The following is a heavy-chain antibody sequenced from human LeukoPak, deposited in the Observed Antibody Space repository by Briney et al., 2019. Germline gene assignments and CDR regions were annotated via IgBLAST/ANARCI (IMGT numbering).Heavy chain of an antibody. CDR1: GGSIIKFY. J-gene: IGHJ4*02. Sequence: PSETLSLTCLVSGGSIIKFYWSWIRQPPGKGGEGMGYIYYRRNTNYNPSLQSRVTISVDTSKNQFYLKLSSVTAADTAVYYCARGGLSGGNYYFDYWGQGTLVTVSS. D-gene: IGHD6-25*01. V-gene: IGHV4-59*01. CDR2: IYYRRNT. CDR3: ARGGLSGGNYYFDY.